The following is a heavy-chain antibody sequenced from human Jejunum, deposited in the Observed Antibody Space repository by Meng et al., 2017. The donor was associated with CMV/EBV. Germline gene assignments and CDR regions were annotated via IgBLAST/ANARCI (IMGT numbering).Heavy chain of an antibody. CDR2: MYHSGDR. V-gene: IGHV4-38-2*01. CDR3: ARRYPNYYYGMDV. CDR1: GYSISRGYY. J-gene: IGHJ6*02. D-gene: IGHD3-9*01. Sequence: SGYSISRGYYWAWSRQPPGKGLEWIGSMYHSGDRFYNPSLKSRVTISMDTSKNQFSLKLSSVTAADTAVYYRARRYPNYYYGMDVWGQGTTVTVSS.